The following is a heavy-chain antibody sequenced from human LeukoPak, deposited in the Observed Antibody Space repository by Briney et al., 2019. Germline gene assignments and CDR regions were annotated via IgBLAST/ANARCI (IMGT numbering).Heavy chain of an antibody. Sequence: SETLSLTCTVSGGSISSYYWNWIRQPPGKGLEWIGYIYYNGNTNYNPSLKSRVTLSVDTSRNHFSLKLSSATAADTAVYFCAREHILGPVDNWGQGTLVIVSS. V-gene: IGHV4-59*12. D-gene: IGHD3-16*01. J-gene: IGHJ4*02. CDR1: GGSISSYY. CDR3: AREHILGPVDN. CDR2: IYYNGNT.